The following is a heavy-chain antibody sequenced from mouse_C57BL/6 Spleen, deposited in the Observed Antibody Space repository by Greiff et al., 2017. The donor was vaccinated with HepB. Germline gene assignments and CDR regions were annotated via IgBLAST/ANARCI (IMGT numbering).Heavy chain of an antibody. J-gene: IGHJ1*03. CDR3: TTAAGLWYFDV. CDR2: IDPENGDT. CDR1: GFNIKDDY. V-gene: IGHV14-4*01. D-gene: IGHD1-2*01. Sequence: EVQLQQSGAELVRPGASVKLSCTASGFNIKDDYMHWVKQRPEPGLEWIGWIDPENGDTEYASKFQGKATITADTSSNTAYLQLSSLTSEDTAVYYCTTAAGLWYFDVWGTGTTVTVSS.